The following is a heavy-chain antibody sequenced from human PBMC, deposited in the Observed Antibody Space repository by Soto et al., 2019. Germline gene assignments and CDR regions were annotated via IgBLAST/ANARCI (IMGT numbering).Heavy chain of an antibody. V-gene: IGHV3-48*01. CDR1: GFTFSSYS. J-gene: IGHJ4*02. CDR2: ISPSTGTI. CDR3: ARGAYYYDSSGLSY. Sequence: HPGGSLRLSCAASGFTFSSYSMNWVRQAPGKGLEWVSYISPSTGTIYYADSVKGRFTISRDNAKNSLYLQMNSLRAEDTAVYYCARGAYYYDSSGLSYWGQGTLVTVSS. D-gene: IGHD3-22*01.